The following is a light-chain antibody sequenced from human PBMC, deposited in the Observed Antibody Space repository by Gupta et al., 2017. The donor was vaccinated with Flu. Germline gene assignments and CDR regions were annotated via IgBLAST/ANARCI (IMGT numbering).Light chain of an antibody. J-gene: IGKJ2*01. CDR1: QSVSSSY. Sequence: ELVLTQSPGTLSLSPGERATLSCRASQSVSSSYLAWYQQKPGQAPRLLIYGASSRATGIPDRFSGSGSGTDFTLTISRLEPEDFAVYYCQQEGSSPYIFGQGTKLEIK. CDR3: QQEGSSPYI. V-gene: IGKV3-20*01. CDR2: GAS.